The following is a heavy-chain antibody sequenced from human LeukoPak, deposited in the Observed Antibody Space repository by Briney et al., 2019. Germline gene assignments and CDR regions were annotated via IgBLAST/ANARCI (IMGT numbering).Heavy chain of an antibody. Sequence: GGSLRLSCVVYGFTFARSRMTWVRQAPGKGLEWVANIKEDGREKHYVDSVKRRFTISRDNAKNSLYLQMNSLRAEDTAVYYCAREPGIGYAFDIWGQGTMVTVSS. D-gene: IGHD3-10*01. CDR1: GFTFARSR. CDR2: IKEDGREK. J-gene: IGHJ3*02. CDR3: AREPGIGYAFDI. V-gene: IGHV3-7*01.